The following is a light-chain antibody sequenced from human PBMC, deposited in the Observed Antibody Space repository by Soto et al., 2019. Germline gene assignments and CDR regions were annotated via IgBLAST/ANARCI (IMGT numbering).Light chain of an antibody. CDR1: KLGNQY. Sequence: SYELTQPPSVSVSPGQTAIITCSGDKLGNQYTCWYQQKPGQSPVLVIYQDNKRPSGIPERFSGSNSGNTATLTISGTQAMDEADYYCQAWDSRSYVVFGGGTKLTVL. CDR2: QDN. CDR3: QAWDSRSYVV. J-gene: IGLJ3*02. V-gene: IGLV3-1*01.